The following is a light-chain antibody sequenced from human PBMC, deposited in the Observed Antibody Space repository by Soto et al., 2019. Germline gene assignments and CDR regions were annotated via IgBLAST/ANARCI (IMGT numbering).Light chain of an antibody. J-gene: IGKJ4*01. Sequence: DIQMTQSPSSLSASVGDRVTITCRASQSISSWLAWYQQKQGKAPKXLIYDASSLQSGVPSRFSGSGSGTDLTITISSLQPEDFETYYCQQSYSTPPTFGGGTKVDIK. CDR2: DAS. CDR1: QSISSW. CDR3: QQSYSTPPT. V-gene: IGKV1-39*01.